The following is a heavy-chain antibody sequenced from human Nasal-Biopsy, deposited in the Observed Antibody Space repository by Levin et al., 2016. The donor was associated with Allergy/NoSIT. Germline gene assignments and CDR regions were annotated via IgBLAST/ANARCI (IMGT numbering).Heavy chain of an antibody. V-gene: IGHV4-31*03. CDR2: IYYSGST. CDR3: TRSVMRGDHVDY. D-gene: IGHD2-21*02. J-gene: IGHJ4*02. Sequence: SETLSLTCTVSGGSISSGGYYWSWFRQHPGTGLEWIAYIYYSGSTSYNPSLKSRLTISVDTSKNQFSLKLTSVTAADTAVYYCTRSVMRGDHVDYWGQGTLVTVSS. CDR1: GGSISSGGYY.